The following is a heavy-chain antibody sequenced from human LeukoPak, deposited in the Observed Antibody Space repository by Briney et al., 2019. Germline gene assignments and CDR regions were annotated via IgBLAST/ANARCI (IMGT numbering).Heavy chain of an antibody. Sequence: GASVKVSCKASGYTFTGYYMHWVRQAPGQGLEWMGWINPNSGGTNYAQKFQGRVTMTRDTSISTAYMELSRLRSDDTAVYYCARDRWTTVTTSGCFDYWGQGTLVTVSS. V-gene: IGHV1-2*02. D-gene: IGHD4-17*01. CDR2: INPNSGGT. CDR3: ARDRWTTVTTSGCFDY. CDR1: GYTFTGYY. J-gene: IGHJ4*02.